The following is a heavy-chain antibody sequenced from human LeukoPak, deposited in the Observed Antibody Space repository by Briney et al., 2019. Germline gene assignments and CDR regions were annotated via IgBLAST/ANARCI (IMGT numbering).Heavy chain of an antibody. V-gene: IGHV3-21*01. J-gene: IGHJ4*02. CDR2: IVGSSST. CDR1: GFTFSNFA. D-gene: IGHD6-13*01. Sequence: GGSLRLSCAASGFTFSNFAMTWVRQAPGKGLEWVSSIVGSSSTYYADSLKGRFTISRDNAKNSLYLQMNSLRAEDTAVYYCTRIGAGSSRDYWGQGTLVTVSS. CDR3: TRIGAGSSRDY.